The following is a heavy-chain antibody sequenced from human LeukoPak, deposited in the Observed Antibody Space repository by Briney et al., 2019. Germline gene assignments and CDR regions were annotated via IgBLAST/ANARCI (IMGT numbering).Heavy chain of an antibody. V-gene: IGHV4-59*01. CDR1: GGSISSCY. Sequence: SETLSLTCTVSGGSISSCYWSWIRQPPGKGLEWIGYIYYSGSTNYNPSLKSRVTISVDTSKNQFSLELSSVTAADTAVYYCARWGSITTARFDYWGQGTLVTVSS. D-gene: IGHD3-16*01. J-gene: IGHJ4*02. CDR2: IYYSGST. CDR3: ARWGSITTARFDY.